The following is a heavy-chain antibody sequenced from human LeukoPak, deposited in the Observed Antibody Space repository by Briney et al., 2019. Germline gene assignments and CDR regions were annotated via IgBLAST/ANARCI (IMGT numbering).Heavy chain of an antibody. V-gene: IGHV6-1*01. CDR1: GDSVSSNSAA. D-gene: IGHD3/OR15-3a*01. Sequence: SQTLSLTCVISGDSVSSNSAAWNWIRQSPSRGLQWLGRTYYRSKWYNDYAVSVRSRITINPDTSKNQFSLQLNSVTPEDTAVYYCARDLLGWSDTDVLGYYYYYYMDVWGKGTTVTVSS. CDR3: ARDLLGWSDTDVLGYYYYYYMDV. CDR2: TYYRSKWYN. J-gene: IGHJ6*03.